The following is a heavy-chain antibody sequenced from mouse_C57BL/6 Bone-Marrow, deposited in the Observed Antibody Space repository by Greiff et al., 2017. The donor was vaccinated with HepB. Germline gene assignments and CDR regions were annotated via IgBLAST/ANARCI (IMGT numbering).Heavy chain of an antibody. CDR2: ISSGGSYT. D-gene: IGHD2-5*01. CDR3: ARGSYYSKGYWYFDV. J-gene: IGHJ1*03. V-gene: IGHV5-6*02. CDR1: GFTFSSYG. Sequence: DVMLVESGGDLVKPGGSLKLSCAASGFTFSSYGMSWVRQTPDKRLEWVATISSGGSYTYYPDSVKGRFTISRDNAKNTLYLQMSSLKSEDTAMYYCARGSYYSKGYWYFDVWGTGTTVTVSS.